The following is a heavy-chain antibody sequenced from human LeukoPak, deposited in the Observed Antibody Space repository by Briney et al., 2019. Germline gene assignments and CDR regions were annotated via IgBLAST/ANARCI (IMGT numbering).Heavy chain of an antibody. J-gene: IGHJ6*03. CDR3: ARGDIVVVPAVQDYYYYMDV. CDR2: INPNSGGT. V-gene: IGHV1-2*02. Sequence: ASVKVSCKASGYTFTSYGISWVRQAPEQGLEWMGWINPNSGGTNYAQKFQGRVTMTRDTSISTAYMELSRLRSDDTAVYYCARGDIVVVPAVQDYYYYMDVWGKGTTVTVSS. D-gene: IGHD2-2*01. CDR1: GYTFTSYG.